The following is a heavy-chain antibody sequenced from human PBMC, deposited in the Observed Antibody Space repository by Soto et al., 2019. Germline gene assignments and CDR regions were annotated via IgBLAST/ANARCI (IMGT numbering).Heavy chain of an antibody. Sequence: VQLVQSGAAVKKPGASVKVSCKASGYPFTSYAMHWVRQAPGQRLEWMGWINAGNGNTKYSQKFQGRVTITRDTSASTAYMELSSLRSEDTAVYYCARGPGGPDGPGDYWGQGTLVTVSS. CDR2: INAGNGNT. V-gene: IGHV1-3*01. CDR1: GYPFTSYA. J-gene: IGHJ4*02. D-gene: IGHD2-15*01. CDR3: ARGPGGPDGPGDY.